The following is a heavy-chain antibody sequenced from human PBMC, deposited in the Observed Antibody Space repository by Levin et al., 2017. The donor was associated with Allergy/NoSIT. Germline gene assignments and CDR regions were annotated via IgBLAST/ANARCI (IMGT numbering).Heavy chain of an antibody. D-gene: IGHD2-2*01. J-gene: IGHJ4*01. CDR1: GLTFSNSA. CDR3: ATEMTAVIPVFDF. V-gene: IGHV3-23*01. Sequence: LSLTCAASGLTFSNSAMSWVRQAPGKGLEWVSAITSRVRTYYTDSVKGRFTVSRDNSKNALYLQMNSLRADDTAVYYCATEMTAVIPVFDFWGQGILVTVSS. CDR2: ITSRVRT.